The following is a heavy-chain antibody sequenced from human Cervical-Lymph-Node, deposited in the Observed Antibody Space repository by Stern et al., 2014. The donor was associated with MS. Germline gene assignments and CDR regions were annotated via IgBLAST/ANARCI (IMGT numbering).Heavy chain of an antibody. J-gene: IGHJ4*02. CDR1: GFTFSDYY. D-gene: IGHD4-17*01. Sequence: VQLVESGGGLVKPGGSLRLSCAASGFTFSDYYMGWIRQPPGKGLEWVSYISSSGGTIYYADSVKGRFTISRDNAKNSLFLLMNSLRGEDTAVYYCARSPYGDYLNDYWGQGTLVTVSS. CDR3: ARSPYGDYLNDY. V-gene: IGHV3-11*01. CDR2: ISSSGGTI.